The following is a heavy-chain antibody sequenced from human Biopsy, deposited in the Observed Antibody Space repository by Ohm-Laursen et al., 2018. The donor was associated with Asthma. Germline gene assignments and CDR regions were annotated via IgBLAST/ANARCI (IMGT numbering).Heavy chain of an antibody. CDR3: ARAVDYSHYYGIDV. Sequence: SVKVSCKTSGYTFNSAGITWVRQAPGQGLEWLGLISVYNGNTKVAQKLQDRVTMITDTSTSTAYMELRSLRSDDTAVYFCARAVDYSHYYGIDVWGQGTTVTVS. D-gene: IGHD3-10*01. J-gene: IGHJ6*02. CDR2: ISVYNGNT. CDR1: GYTFNSAG. V-gene: IGHV1-18*01.